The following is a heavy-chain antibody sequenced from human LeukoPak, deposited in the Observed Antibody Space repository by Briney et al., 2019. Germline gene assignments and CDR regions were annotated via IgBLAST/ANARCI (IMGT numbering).Heavy chain of an antibody. CDR2: IHYTGST. J-gene: IGHJ6*03. D-gene: IGHD1-1*01. CDR3: ARAVQLERPPPLIGYYYMDV. Sequence: PSETLSLTCTVSGGSISSFFWNWIRQPPGKGLEWIGYIHYTGSTKDNPSLKSRVTTSVDTSKNQFSLKLSSVTAADTAVYYCARAVQLERPPPLIGYYYMDVWGKGTTVTVSS. V-gene: IGHV4-59*01. CDR1: GGSISSFF.